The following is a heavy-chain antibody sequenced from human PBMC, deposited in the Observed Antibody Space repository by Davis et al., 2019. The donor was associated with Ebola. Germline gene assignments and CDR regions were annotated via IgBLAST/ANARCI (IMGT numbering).Heavy chain of an antibody. CDR3: ARQGCSGGMCHFAFDY. Sequence: MPSETLSLTCAVSGGSISSSNWWTWVRQPPGKGLEWIGEFYHSGSTNYNPSLKSRVSISVDKSKNQFSLKLSSVTAADTAVYYCARQGCSGGMCHFAFDYWGQGTLVTVSS. CDR1: GGSISSSNW. D-gene: IGHD2-15*01. V-gene: IGHV4-4*02. J-gene: IGHJ4*02. CDR2: FYHSGST.